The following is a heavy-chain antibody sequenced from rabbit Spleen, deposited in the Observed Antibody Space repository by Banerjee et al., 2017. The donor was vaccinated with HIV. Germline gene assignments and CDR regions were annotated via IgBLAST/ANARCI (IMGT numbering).Heavy chain of an antibody. CDR2: FDPVFGST. J-gene: IGHJ4*01. D-gene: IGHD1-1*01. Sequence: QLKESGGGLVQPGGSLKVSCIASGFEFSSYYMSWVRQAPGKGLEWIGYFDPVFGSTYYASWVNGRFTISSHNAQNTLYLQLNSLTVADAATYFCVRGASSSGYYNLWGPGTLVTVS. CDR3: VRGASSSGYYNL. CDR1: GFEFSSYY. V-gene: IGHV1S7*01.